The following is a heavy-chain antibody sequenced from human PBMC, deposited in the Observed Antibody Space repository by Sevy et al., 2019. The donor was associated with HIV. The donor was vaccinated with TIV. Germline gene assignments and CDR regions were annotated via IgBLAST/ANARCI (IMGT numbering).Heavy chain of an antibody. CDR1: GFIFDDYA. J-gene: IGHJ4*02. Sequence: GGSLRLSCAASGFIFDDYAIHWVRQAPGKGPEGVSGISWRGATIGYADSVKGRFTISRDIAKNSLFLHMNNLRPEDTALYYCAKGGPFYYDTSAYEIDYWGQGTLVTVSS. CDR2: ISWRGATI. V-gene: IGHV3-9*01. D-gene: IGHD3-22*01. CDR3: AKGGPFYYDTSAYEIDY.